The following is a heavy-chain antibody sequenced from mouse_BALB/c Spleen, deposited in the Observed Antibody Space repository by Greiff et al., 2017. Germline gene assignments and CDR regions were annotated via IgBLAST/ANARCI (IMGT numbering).Heavy chain of an antibody. Sequence: LKQPGSELVRPGASVKLSCKASGYTFTSYWMHWVKQRHGQGLEWIGNIYPGSGSTNYDEKFKSKGTLTVDTSSSTAYMHLSSLTSEDSAVYYCTRSRDSSGYVPFFDYWGQGTTLTVSS. CDR3: TRSRDSSGYVPFFDY. CDR1: GYTFTSYW. CDR2: IYPGSGST. J-gene: IGHJ2*01. V-gene: IGHV1S22*01. D-gene: IGHD3-2*01.